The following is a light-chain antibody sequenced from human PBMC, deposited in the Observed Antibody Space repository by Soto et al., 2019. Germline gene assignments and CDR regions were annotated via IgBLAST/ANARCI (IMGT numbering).Light chain of an antibody. Sequence: IQMTQSPSSLSASVGDRVTITCRASQSISSWLAWYQQKPGKAPKLLIYDASNLETGVPSRFSGSGSGTDFSLTITSLQPEDIATYYCQQYDNLRWTFGQGGMV. CDR2: DAS. J-gene: IGKJ1*01. V-gene: IGKV1-33*01. CDR3: QQYDNLRWT. CDR1: QSISSW.